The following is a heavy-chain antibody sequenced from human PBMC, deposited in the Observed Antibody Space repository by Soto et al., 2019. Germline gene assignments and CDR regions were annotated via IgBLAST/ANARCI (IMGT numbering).Heavy chain of an antibody. CDR2: IWYDGSNK. CDR1: VFTFSSYG. J-gene: IGHJ6*02. Sequence: GGSLRLSCAASVFTFSSYGMHWVRQAPGKGLEWVAVIWYDGSNKYYADSVKGRFTISRDNSKNTLYLQMNSLRAEDTAVYYCARTPGRDDYCYYGMDVWGQGTTVTVS. CDR3: ARTPGRDDYCYYGMDV. V-gene: IGHV3-33*01.